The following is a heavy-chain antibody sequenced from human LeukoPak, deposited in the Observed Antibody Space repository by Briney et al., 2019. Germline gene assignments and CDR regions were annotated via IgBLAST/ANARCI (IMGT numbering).Heavy chain of an antibody. CDR1: GGSISSSSYY. CDR2: IYYSGST. CDR3: ARRVATPSARFGY. V-gene: IGHV4-39*07. Sequence: SETLSLTCTVSGGSISSSSYYWGWIRQPPGKGLEWIGSIYYSGSTNYNPSLKSRVTISVDTSKNQFSLKLSSVTAADTAVYYCARRVATPSARFGYWGQGTLVTVSS. D-gene: IGHD2-15*01. J-gene: IGHJ4*02.